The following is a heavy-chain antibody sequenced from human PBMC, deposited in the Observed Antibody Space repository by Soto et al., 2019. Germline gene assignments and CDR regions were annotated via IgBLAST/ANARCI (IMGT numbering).Heavy chain of an antibody. V-gene: IGHV4-59*04. CDR2: IYYSGST. CDR1: GGSITSYY. CDR3: AREIETNWFDP. D-gene: IGHD3-22*01. J-gene: IGHJ5*02. Sequence: SETLSLTCTVSGGSITSYYWSWIRQPPGKGLEWIGYIYYSGSTYYNPSLKSRVTISVDTSKNQFSLKLSSVTAADTAVYYCAREIETNWFDPWGQGTLVTVSS.